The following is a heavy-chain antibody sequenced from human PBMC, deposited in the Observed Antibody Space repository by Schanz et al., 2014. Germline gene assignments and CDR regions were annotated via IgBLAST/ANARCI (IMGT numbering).Heavy chain of an antibody. D-gene: IGHD3-9*01. CDR2: IIPITGIT. Sequence: QVQLVQSGAEVKKPGSSVKVSCKASGDTFRSYTINWVRHAPGQGLEWMGRIIPITGITNYAQKFQGRVTFTADKSTSTAFLEVNSLRFEDTAMYYCATTPQVENDPLTGYLAFDSWGLGTLVTVSS. CDR1: GDTFRSYT. J-gene: IGHJ4*02. CDR3: ATTPQVENDPLTGYLAFDS. V-gene: IGHV1-69*02.